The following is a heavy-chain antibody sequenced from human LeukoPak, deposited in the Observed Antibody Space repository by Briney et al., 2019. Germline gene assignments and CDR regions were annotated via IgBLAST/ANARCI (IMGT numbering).Heavy chain of an antibody. CDR2: INPNSGGT. D-gene: IGHD2-15*01. CDR3: ARGDCSGGSCYSILLFDP. J-gene: IGHJ5*02. Sequence: ASVKVSCKASGYTFTGYYMHWVRQAPGQGLKWMGWINPNSGGTNYAQKFQGRVTMTRGTSISTAYLELSRLRSDDTAVYYCARGDCSGGSCYSILLFDPWGQGTLVTVSS. CDR1: GYTFTGYY. V-gene: IGHV1-2*02.